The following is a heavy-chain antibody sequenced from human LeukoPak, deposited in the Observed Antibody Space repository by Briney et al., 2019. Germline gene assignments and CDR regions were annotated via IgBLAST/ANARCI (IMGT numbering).Heavy chain of an antibody. CDR2: IYYSGST. J-gene: IGHJ4*02. CDR1: GGSITNTDHY. Sequence: TSETLSLTCTVSGGSITNTDHYWGWIRQPPGKGLEWIGSIYYSGSTYYNPSLKSRVTISVVTSKNQFSLKLSSVTAADTAVYYCARAEYYDFWSGSWGGYFFDYWGQGTLVTVSS. D-gene: IGHD3-3*01. CDR3: ARAEYYDFWSGSWGGYFFDY. V-gene: IGHV4-39*07.